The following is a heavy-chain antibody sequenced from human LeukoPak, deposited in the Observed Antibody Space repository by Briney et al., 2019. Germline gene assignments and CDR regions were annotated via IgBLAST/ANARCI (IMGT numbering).Heavy chain of an antibody. CDR2: IYENGGTT. V-gene: IGHV3-23*01. CDR1: GFTFGIHA. J-gene: IGHJ4*02. CDR3: AKDFRIGYSAHFDY. Sequence: PGGSLRLSLVGSGFTFGIHARSWVRRAPEKGREFASGIYENGGTTYYADSVKGRFSISRDNSKNTLYLQMDSLRGEDTAVYYCAKDFRIGYSAHFDYWGQGALVTVSS. D-gene: IGHD2-21*01.